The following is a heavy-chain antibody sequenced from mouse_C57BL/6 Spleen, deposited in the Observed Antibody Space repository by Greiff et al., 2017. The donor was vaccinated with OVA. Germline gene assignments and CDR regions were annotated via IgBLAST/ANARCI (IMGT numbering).Heavy chain of an antibody. V-gene: IGHV1-66*01. Sequence: QVQLQQSGPELVKPGASVKISCKASGYSFTSYYIHWVKQRPGQGLEWIGWIYPGCGNTKYNEKFKGKATLTADKSSSTAYMQLSSLTSEDSAVYDCARGGNYCYYAMDYWGQGTSVTVSS. CDR1: GYSFTSYY. D-gene: IGHD2-1*01. CDR2: IYPGCGNT. J-gene: IGHJ4*01. CDR3: ARGGNYCYYAMDY.